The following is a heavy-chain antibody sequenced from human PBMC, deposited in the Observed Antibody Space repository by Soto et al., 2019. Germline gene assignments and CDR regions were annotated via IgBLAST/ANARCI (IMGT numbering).Heavy chain of an antibody. J-gene: IGHJ4*02. Sequence: QVQLQESGPGLVKPSQTLSLTCTVSGGSISSGGYYLSWIRQHPGKGLEWIGYIYYSGSTYYNPSLKSRVIISVDTSKNHFSLKLSSVTAADTAVYYCARSPEATVTAFDYWGQGTLVTVSS. D-gene: IGHD4-17*01. CDR2: IYYSGST. CDR3: ARSPEATVTAFDY. CDR1: GGSISSGGYY. V-gene: IGHV4-31*03.